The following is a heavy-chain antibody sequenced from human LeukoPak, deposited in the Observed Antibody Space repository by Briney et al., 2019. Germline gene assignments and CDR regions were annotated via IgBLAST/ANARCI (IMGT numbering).Heavy chain of an antibody. Sequence: SETLSLTCTVSGGSISSSSYYWGWIRQPPGKGLEWIGSIYYSGSTYYDPSLKSRVTISVDTSKNQFSLKLSSVTAADTAVYYCARHGPGEMAPPYYFDYWGQGTLVTDSS. D-gene: IGHD5-24*01. J-gene: IGHJ4*02. V-gene: IGHV4-39*01. CDR2: IYYSGST. CDR3: ARHGPGEMAPPYYFDY. CDR1: GGSISSSSYY.